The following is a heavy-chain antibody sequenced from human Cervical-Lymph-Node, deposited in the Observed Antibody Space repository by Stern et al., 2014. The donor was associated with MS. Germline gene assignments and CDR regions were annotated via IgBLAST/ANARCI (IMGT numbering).Heavy chain of an antibody. Sequence: EVQLVESGGGLVKPGGSLRLSCAASGFTFSSYSLHWVRQAPGKGLDWVSSISSNGRSTFYADSVKGRFTISRDNIYNSLYLPMSSLRVEDSALYYCATTNYYDRHFDDWGQGTLVTVSS. CDR2: ISSNGRST. D-gene: IGHD3-22*01. J-gene: IGHJ4*02. CDR3: ATTNYYDRHFDD. CDR1: GFTFSSYS. V-gene: IGHV3-21*01.